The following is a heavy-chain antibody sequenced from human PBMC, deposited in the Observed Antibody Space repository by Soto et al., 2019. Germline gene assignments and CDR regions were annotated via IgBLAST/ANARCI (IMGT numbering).Heavy chain of an antibody. J-gene: IGHJ6*02. CDR1: GFTISSYE. CDR3: AREANSYPQDKYYYYYYGMDV. D-gene: IGHD7-27*01. Sequence: PGGSLRLSCAASGFTISSYEMNWVRQAPGKGLEWVSYISSSGSTIYYADSVKGRFTISRDNAKNSLYLQMNSLRAEDTAVYYCAREANSYPQDKYYYYYYGMDVWGQGTTVTVSS. CDR2: ISSSGSTI. V-gene: IGHV3-48*03.